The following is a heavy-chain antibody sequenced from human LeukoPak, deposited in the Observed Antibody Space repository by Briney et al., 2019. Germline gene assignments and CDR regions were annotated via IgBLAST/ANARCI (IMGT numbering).Heavy chain of an antibody. Sequence: GASVKVSCKASGYTFTGYYMHWVRQAPGQGLEWMGWINPNSGGTNYAQKFQGWVTMTRDTSISTAYMELSRLRSDDTAVYYCAYANYYDSSGTFDYWGQGTLVTVSS. D-gene: IGHD3-22*01. CDR1: GYTFTGYY. CDR3: AYANYYDSSGTFDY. V-gene: IGHV1-2*04. CDR2: INPNSGGT. J-gene: IGHJ4*02.